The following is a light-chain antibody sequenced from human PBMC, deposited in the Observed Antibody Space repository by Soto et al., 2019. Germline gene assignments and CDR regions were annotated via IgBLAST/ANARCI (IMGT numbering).Light chain of an antibody. V-gene: IGKV3-20*01. Sequence: EIVLAQSPGTLSLSPGERATLSCRGRQSVSNNYLAGYQEKPGRAPRLLIYCASNRATGIPDRFSGSGSGTDFTLTISSLEPEDFAVCYCQQYGSSGTFGQGTKVDIK. CDR3: QQYGSSGT. CDR1: QSVSNNY. CDR2: CAS. J-gene: IGKJ1*01.